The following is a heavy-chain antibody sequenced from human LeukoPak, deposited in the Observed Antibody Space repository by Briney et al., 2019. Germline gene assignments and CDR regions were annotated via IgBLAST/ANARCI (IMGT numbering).Heavy chain of an antibody. V-gene: IGHV4-39*01. J-gene: IGHJ4*02. CDR2: IYYSGNT. CDR3: RVEYIGSSRDH. Sequence: PSETLSLTCTVSGDSISNSIYYWAWIRQPPGEGLEWIGSIYYSGNTYYTPSLKNRVSMSVDTSKNQFSLRLTSVTAADTAVYYCRVEYIGSSRDHWGQGTLVTVSS. CDR1: GDSISNSIYY. D-gene: IGHD6-6*01.